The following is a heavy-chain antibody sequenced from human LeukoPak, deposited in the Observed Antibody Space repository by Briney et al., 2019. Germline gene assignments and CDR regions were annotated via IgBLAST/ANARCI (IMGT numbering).Heavy chain of an antibody. CDR3: ARVDGSCSGGSCPSGNWFDP. CDR2: FHTSGST. CDR1: GGSISSGNKY. V-gene: IGHV4-61*02. D-gene: IGHD2-15*01. Sequence: PSETLSLTCTVSGGSISSGNKYWSWIRQPAGKGLEWIGRFHTSGSTHYNLSLKSRGTISVDTSKKQFSLKLSSVTAADTAVYFCARVDGSCSGGSCPSGNWFDPWGQGVLVTVSS. J-gene: IGHJ5*02.